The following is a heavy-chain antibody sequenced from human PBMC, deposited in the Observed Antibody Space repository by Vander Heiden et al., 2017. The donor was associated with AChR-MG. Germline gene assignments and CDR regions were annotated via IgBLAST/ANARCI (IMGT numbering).Heavy chain of an antibody. D-gene: IGHD1-26*01. Sequence: QVQLVASGGGVVQPGRSLRLSCAASGFTFSSYAMHWVRQGPGKGLEWVAVISYDGSNKYYADSVKGRFTISRDNSKNTLYLQMNSLRAEDTAVYYCARAKEMGATSYYYGMDVWGQGTTVTVSS. CDR3: ARAKEMGATSYYYGMDV. CDR2: ISYDGSNK. V-gene: IGHV3-30-3*01. J-gene: IGHJ6*02. CDR1: GFTFSSYA.